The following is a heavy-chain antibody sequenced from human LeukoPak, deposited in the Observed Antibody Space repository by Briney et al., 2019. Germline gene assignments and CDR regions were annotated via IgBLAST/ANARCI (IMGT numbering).Heavy chain of an antibody. CDR3: VKMEGGRDY. V-gene: IGHV3-23*01. J-gene: IGHJ4*02. D-gene: IGHD1-1*01. CDR2: ISGSGGST. CDR1: GITFSSYA. Sequence: GGSLRLSCAVSGITFSSYAMSWVRQAPGKGLEWVSAISGSGGSTYYADSVKGRFTISRDNSKNTLYLQINNLRAEDTAVYSCVKMEGGRDYWGQGALVTVSS.